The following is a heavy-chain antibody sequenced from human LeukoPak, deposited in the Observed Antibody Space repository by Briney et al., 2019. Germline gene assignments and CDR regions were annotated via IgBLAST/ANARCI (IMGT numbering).Heavy chain of an antibody. CDR3: ARGKTTVYCGGDCYAFDY. V-gene: IGHV1-2*02. D-gene: IGHD2-21*02. CDR1: EYTFTGYY. Sequence: ASVKVSCKTSEYTFTGYYMHWVRQAPGQGLEWMGWISPNSGGTNYAQKFQGRITMTSDTSISTAYMELSRLRSDDTAVYYCARGKTTVYCGGDCYAFDYWGQGSLVTVSS. J-gene: IGHJ4*02. CDR2: ISPNSGGT.